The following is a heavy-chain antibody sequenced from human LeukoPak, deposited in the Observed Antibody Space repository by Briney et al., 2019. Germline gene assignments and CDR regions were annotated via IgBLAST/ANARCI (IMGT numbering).Heavy chain of an antibody. Sequence: PSETLSLTCTVSGGSINNYYWGWLRQPPGKGLEWIGDVYYSGSTNYNPSLKSRVTISVDTSKNQFSLNLSSVTAVDTAVYYCARENYFDYWGQGTLVTVSS. CDR1: GGSINNYY. CDR2: VYYSGST. V-gene: IGHV4-59*01. J-gene: IGHJ4*02. CDR3: ARENYFDY.